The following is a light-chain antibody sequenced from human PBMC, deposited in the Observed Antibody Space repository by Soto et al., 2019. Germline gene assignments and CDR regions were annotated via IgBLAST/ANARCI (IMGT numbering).Light chain of an antibody. CDR2: AAS. Sequence: DIQMTQSPSSLSASVGDRVTITCRASQSISSYLNWYQQKPGKAPKRLIYAASSLQSGVPSRFSGSGSGTEFTLTLSSLQPEDFATYYCLQHNTYPITFGQGTRLE. V-gene: IGKV1-17*01. CDR1: QSISSY. J-gene: IGKJ5*01. CDR3: LQHNTYPIT.